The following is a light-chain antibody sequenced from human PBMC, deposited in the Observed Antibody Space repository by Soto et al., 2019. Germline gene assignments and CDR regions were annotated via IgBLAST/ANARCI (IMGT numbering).Light chain of an antibody. CDR3: AAWDDSLNGFYV. V-gene: IGLV1-44*01. CDR1: SSNIGSNT. Sequence: QSVLTQPPSASGTPGQRVTISCSGSSSNIGSNTVNWYQQLPGTAPKLLIYSNNHRPSGVPDRFSGSKSGTSASLAISGLQSEDDAYYYCAAWDDSLNGFYVFGTGTKVTVL. CDR2: SNN. J-gene: IGLJ1*01.